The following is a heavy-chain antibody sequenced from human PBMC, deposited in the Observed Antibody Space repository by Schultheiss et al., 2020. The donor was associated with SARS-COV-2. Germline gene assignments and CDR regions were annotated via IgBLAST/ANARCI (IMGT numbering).Heavy chain of an antibody. V-gene: IGHV1-18*01. CDR1: GGTFSSYA. D-gene: IGHD2-2*01. Sequence: ASVKVSCKASGGTFSSYAISWVRQAPGQGLEWMGWISAYNGNTNYAQKLQGRVTMTTDTSTSTAYMELRSLRSDDTAVYYCARDIVVVPAAMGYYYYGMDVWGQGTTVTVSS. J-gene: IGHJ6*02. CDR3: ARDIVVVPAAMGYYYYGMDV. CDR2: ISAYNGNT.